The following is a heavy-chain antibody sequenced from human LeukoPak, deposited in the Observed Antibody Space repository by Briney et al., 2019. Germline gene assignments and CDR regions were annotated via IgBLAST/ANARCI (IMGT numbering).Heavy chain of an antibody. CDR1: GFIFNNYA. Sequence: GGSLRLSCAGSGFIFNNYAMHWVRQPPGKGLEWVSGISWNSGSIDYADSVKGQFTISRDNAKNSLYLQMNSLRVEDTAFYYCAKDNRRHYTSGPNPDSLHWGQGALVTVSS. CDR3: AKDNRRHYTSGPNPDSLH. J-gene: IGHJ4*02. CDR2: ISWNSGSI. V-gene: IGHV3-9*01. D-gene: IGHD6-19*01.